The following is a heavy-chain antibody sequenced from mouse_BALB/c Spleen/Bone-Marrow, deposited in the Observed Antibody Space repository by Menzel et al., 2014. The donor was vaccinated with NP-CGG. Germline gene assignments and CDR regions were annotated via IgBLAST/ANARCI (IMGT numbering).Heavy chain of an antibody. D-gene: IGHD2-14*01. CDR3: ALYYRYDYFDY. CDR2: INPSTTYS. CDR1: GYTFTSYW. V-gene: IGHV1-7*01. J-gene: IGHJ2*01. Sequence: QVQLQQSGAELAKPGASVKMSCKASGYTFTSYWMHWVKQRPGQGLEWIGYINPSTTYSAYNQKFKDKATLTADKSSSTAYMHLSSLTSEDSAVYYCALYYRYDYFDYWGQGTTLTVSS.